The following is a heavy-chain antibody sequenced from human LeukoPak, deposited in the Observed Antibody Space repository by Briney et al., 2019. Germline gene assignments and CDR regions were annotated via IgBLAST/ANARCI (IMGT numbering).Heavy chain of an antibody. CDR2: IYYSGST. CDR3: ARDRDGYNLDAFDI. V-gene: IGHV4-30-4*08. J-gene: IGHJ3*02. D-gene: IGHD5-24*01. CDR1: GGSISVGTYY. Sequence: PSETLSLTCTVSGGSISVGTYYWGWIRQPPGKGLEWIGYIYYSGSTYYHPSLKSRVSISVDTSKNQFSLKLSSVTAADTAVYYCARDRDGYNLDAFDIWGQGTMVTVSS.